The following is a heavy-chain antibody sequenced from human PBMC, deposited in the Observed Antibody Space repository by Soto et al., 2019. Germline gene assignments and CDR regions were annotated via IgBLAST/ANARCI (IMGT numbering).Heavy chain of an antibody. Sequence: GGSLRLSCAVSGFSVSSKYMSWVRQPAGKGLEWVSVIYAGSITFYADSVKGRFTISRDDSKNSLYLQMNSLRAEDTAVYYCARIPYDNSGTIFDYWGQGTQVTVSS. CDR1: GFSVSSKY. D-gene: IGHD3-22*01. CDR2: IYAGSIT. J-gene: IGHJ4*02. V-gene: IGHV3-53*01. CDR3: ARIPYDNSGTIFDY.